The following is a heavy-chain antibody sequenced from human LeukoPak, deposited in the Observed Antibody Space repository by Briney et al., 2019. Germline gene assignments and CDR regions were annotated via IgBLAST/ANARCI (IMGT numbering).Heavy chain of an antibody. D-gene: IGHD3-9*01. Sequence: SETLSLTCTVSGGSISSYYWSWIRQPPGKGLEWIGYIYYSGSTNYNPSLKSRVTISVDTSKNQFSLKLSSVTAADTAVYYCARGRYFDWLLPYFDYWGQGTLVTVSS. CDR3: ARGRYFDWLLPYFDY. J-gene: IGHJ4*02. V-gene: IGHV4-59*01. CDR2: IYYSGST. CDR1: GGSISSYY.